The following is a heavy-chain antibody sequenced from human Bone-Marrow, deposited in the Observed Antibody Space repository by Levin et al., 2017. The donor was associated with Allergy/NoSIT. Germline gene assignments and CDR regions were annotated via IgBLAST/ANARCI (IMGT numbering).Heavy chain of an antibody. CDR3: AREDCSGGSCYIARSGGYNYYLYDGMDV. D-gene: IGHD2-15*01. CDR1: GYTFVKYG. Sequence: ASVKVSCKTSGYTFVKYGISWVRQAPGEGLEWMGWISPKNGNTNYAQKFWGRVTLTIDTSTRTAYMEVRGLRSDYTAVHYCAREDCSGGSCYIARSGGYNYYLYDGMDVWGQGTPVTVSS. V-gene: IGHV1-18*01. J-gene: IGHJ6*02. CDR2: ISPKNGNT.